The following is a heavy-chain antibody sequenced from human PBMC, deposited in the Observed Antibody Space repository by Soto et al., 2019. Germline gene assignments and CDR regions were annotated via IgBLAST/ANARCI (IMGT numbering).Heavy chain of an antibody. J-gene: IGHJ4*02. CDR2: ITSSSSYI. Sequence: EVQLVESGGGLVKPGESLRLSCAASGFTFSLYSMIWVRQAPGKGLEWVASITSSSSYIYYEDSLKGRFTISRDNAKNSLFLQLDSLRAEDTAVYFCVRARSTDSRPVYWGQGTLVTVSS. V-gene: IGHV3-21*01. CDR3: VRARSTDSRPVY. CDR1: GFTFSLYS. D-gene: IGHD3-22*01.